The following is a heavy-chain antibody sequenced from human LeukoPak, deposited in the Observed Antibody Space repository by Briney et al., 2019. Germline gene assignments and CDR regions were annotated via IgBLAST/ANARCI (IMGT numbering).Heavy chain of an antibody. D-gene: IGHD6-13*01. V-gene: IGHV3-48*01. Sequence: PGGSLRLSCAASGFIFSDYNINWVRQAPGKGLEWVSYISSSSSTVYYADSVKGRFTISRDNSKNTLYLQMNSLRAEDTAVYYCAKGYSSSWPTFDYWGQGTLVTVSS. J-gene: IGHJ4*02. CDR2: ISSSSSTV. CDR3: AKGYSSSWPTFDY. CDR1: GFIFSDYN.